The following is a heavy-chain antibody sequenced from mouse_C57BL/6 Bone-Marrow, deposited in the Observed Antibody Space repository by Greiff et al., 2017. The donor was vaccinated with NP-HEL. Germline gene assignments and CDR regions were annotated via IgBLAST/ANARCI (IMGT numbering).Heavy chain of an antibody. CDR3: AREGFAY. CDR2: IDPSASET. Sequence: VQLQQPGAELVRPGSSVKLSCKASGYTFTSYWMHWVKQRPIQGLEWIGNIDPSASETHYNQNFKDKATLTVDKSSSTAYLQLSSLTSEDSAVYYCAREGFAYWGPGTRVTVSA. CDR1: GYTFTSYW. V-gene: IGHV1-52*01. J-gene: IGHJ3*01.